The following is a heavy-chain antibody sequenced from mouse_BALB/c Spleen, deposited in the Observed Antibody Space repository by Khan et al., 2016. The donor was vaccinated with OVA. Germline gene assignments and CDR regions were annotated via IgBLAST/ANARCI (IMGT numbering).Heavy chain of an antibody. CDR2: ISYSGSN. J-gene: IGHJ2*01. D-gene: IGHD1-2*01. CDR1: GYSITSGYG. Sequence: EVQLQESGPDLVKPSQSLSLTCTVTGYSITSGYGWNWIRQFPGNKLEWMVYISYSGSNNYNPSLKSRISITRDTSKKQFFLQLNSVTTEDTATYYWARTARIKYWGQGTTLTVSS. V-gene: IGHV3-1*02. CDR3: ARTARIKY.